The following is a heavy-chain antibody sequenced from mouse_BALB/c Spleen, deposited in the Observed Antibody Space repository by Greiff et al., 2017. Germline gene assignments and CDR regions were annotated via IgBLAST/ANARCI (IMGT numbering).Heavy chain of an antibody. CDR2: ISSGGSYT. CDR3: ARQGGYDYDAMDY. D-gene: IGHD2-2*01. CDR1: GFTFSSYG. V-gene: IGHV5-6*01. J-gene: IGHJ4*01. Sequence: EVHLVESGGDLVKPGGSLKLSCAASGFTFSSYGMSWVRQTPDKRLEWVATISSGGSYTYYPDSVKGRFTISRDNAKNTLYLQMSSLKSEDTAMYYCARQGGYDYDAMDYWGQGTSVTVSS.